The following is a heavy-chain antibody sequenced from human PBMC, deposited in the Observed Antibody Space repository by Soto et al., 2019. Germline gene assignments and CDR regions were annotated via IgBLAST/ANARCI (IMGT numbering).Heavy chain of an antibody. V-gene: IGHV3-53*01. J-gene: IGHJ5*02. CDR1: GFIVSVNY. D-gene: IGHD2-15*01. Sequence: EVQLVESGGGLIQPGGSLRLSCAASGFIVSVNYMNWVRQAPGKGLEWLSVIYSDGSTYYRDSVKGRVTVSRYKSKNTLYLQLNSLGAEDTAVYYCARERCSGGGCYFSAWGQGTLLTVSS. CDR3: ARERCSGGGCYFSA. CDR2: IYSDGST.